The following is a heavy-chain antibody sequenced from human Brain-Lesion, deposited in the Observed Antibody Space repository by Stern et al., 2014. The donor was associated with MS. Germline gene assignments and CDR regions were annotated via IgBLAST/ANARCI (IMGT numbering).Heavy chain of an antibody. V-gene: IGHV1-2*02. Sequence: QVQLMQSGAEVKKPGASVKVSCKTSGYIFTGYYIHWVRQAPGQGLEWMAWINPNTGGTKYAQKFQGRVTMSRDTSISTAYVELSSLTSDDTALYYCARDQRGITIFGVVTDYYYLGMDVWGQGTTVTVSS. CDR2: INPNTGGT. J-gene: IGHJ6*02. CDR1: GYIFTGYY. CDR3: ARDQRGITIFGVVTDYYYLGMDV. D-gene: IGHD3-3*01.